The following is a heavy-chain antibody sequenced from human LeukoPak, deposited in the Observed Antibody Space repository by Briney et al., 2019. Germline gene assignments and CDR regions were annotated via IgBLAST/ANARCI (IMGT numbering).Heavy chain of an antibody. V-gene: IGHV3-48*02. CDR1: GFTFTGYS. D-gene: IGHD7-27*01. CDR2: ISRDSSNI. Sequence: SGGSLRLSCAASGFTFTGYSINWVRQAPGKGLEWVSYISRDSSNIYYADSVKGRFTISRDNAKNSLYLQVNSLRDEDTAVYYCARESYWGSGLKGFDSWGQGTLVTVSS. CDR3: ARESYWGSGLKGFDS. J-gene: IGHJ4*02.